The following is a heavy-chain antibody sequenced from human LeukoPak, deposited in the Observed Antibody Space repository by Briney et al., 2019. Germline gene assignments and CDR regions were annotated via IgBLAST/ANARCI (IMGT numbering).Heavy chain of an antibody. Sequence: GGSLRLSCAASGFTFDDYAMHWVRQAPGKGLEWVSGISWSSDSIGYADSVKGRFTISRDNAKNSLYLQMNSLRAEDMALYYCAKGGASTSIAVAGRSFDYWGQGTLVTVSS. CDR2: ISWSSDSI. V-gene: IGHV3-9*03. D-gene: IGHD6-19*01. J-gene: IGHJ4*02. CDR1: GFTFDDYA. CDR3: AKGGASTSIAVAGRSFDY.